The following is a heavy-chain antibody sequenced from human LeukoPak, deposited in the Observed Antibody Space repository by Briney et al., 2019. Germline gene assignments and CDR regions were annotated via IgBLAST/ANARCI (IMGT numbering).Heavy chain of an antibody. Sequence: GALRLSCAASGFTFSSYGMHWVRQAPGKGLEWVAVISYDGSNKYYADSVKGRFTISRDNSKNTLYLQMNSLRAEDTAVYYCAKDSSGWEGFDYWGQGTLVTVSS. V-gene: IGHV3-30*18. J-gene: IGHJ4*02. CDR1: GFTFSSYG. CDR3: AKDSSGWEGFDY. D-gene: IGHD6-19*01. CDR2: ISYDGSNK.